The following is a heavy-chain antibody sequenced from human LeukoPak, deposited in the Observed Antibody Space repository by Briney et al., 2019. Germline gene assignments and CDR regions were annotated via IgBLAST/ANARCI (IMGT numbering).Heavy chain of an antibody. CDR1: GFTFSSYW. D-gene: IGHD1-26*01. CDR3: AREWGYSGSYYRGAFDI. Sequence: GGSLRLSCAASGFTFSSYWMSWVRQAPGKGLEWVANIKQDGSERYYVDSVKGRFTISRDNAKNSLYLQMNSLRAEDTAVYYCAREWGYSGSYYRGAFDIWGQGTMVTVSS. V-gene: IGHV3-7*01. CDR2: IKQDGSER. J-gene: IGHJ3*02.